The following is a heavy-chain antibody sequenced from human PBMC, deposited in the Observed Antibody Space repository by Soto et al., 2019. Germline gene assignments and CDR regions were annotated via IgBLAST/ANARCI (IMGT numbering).Heavy chain of an antibody. CDR1: GYTFTSYG. Sequence: ASVKVSYKASGYTFTSYGISWALQAPGQGLEWMGWISAYNGKTSYAQNVQGRVTMTTDTSARTAYMDLRSLRSDDTDVYYCARGGGVNYYNGMDVWG. CDR2: ISAYNGKT. D-gene: IGHD5-12*01. CDR3: ARGGGVNYYNGMDV. V-gene: IGHV1-18*01. J-gene: IGHJ6*02.